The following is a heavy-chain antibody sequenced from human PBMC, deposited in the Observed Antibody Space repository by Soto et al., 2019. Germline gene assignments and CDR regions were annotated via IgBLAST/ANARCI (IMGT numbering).Heavy chain of an antibody. CDR2: INPSGGST. V-gene: IGHV1-46*01. CDR3: ARERQEYSSGWYGYYYGMDV. Sequence: ASVKVSCKTSGYTFTTYVITWVRQAPGQGLEWMGIINPSGGSTSYAQKFQGRVTMTRDTSTSTVYMELSSLRSEDTAVYYCARERQEYSSGWYGYYYGMDVWGQGTTVTVSS. CDR1: GYTFTTYV. D-gene: IGHD6-19*01. J-gene: IGHJ6*02.